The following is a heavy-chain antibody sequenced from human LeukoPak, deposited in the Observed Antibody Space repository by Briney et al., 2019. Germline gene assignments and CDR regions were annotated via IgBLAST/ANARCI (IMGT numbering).Heavy chain of an antibody. CDR3: AARGASVDPGFDY. J-gene: IGHJ4*02. CDR1: GFTFSSYA. V-gene: IGHV3-30-3*01. CDR2: ISYDGSNK. D-gene: IGHD5-12*01. Sequence: GGSLRLSCAAPGFTFSSYAMHWVRQAPGKGLEWVAVISYDGSNKYYADSAKGRFTISRDNSKSTLYLQMNSLRVEDTAVYYCAARGASVDPGFDYWGQGTLVTVSS.